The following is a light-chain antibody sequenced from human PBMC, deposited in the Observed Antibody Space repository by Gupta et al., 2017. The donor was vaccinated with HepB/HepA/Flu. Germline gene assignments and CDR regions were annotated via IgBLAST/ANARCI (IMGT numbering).Light chain of an antibody. V-gene: IGLV6-57*03. CDR3: QSAESSSLI. CDR2: DNK. Sequence: NFMLPLPHSVSEFPAKTVTISCTRSSGSIAHNYVQWYQQRPGTVPTTVIYDNKGRTTGVPDRFSGTIDGSSTAASPTISGVRAEDDDCYDCQSAESSSLIFGGGTRRTVL. CDR1: SGSIAHNY. J-gene: IGLJ2*01.